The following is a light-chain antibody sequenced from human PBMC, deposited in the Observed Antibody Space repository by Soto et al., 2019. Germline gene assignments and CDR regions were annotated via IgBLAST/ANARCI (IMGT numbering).Light chain of an antibody. CDR2: RAS. J-gene: IGKJ3*01. V-gene: IGKV1-5*03. CDR1: QTISSW. CDR3: QQYSSYPVT. Sequence: DIPMTQSPSTLSASVGDRVTITCRASQTISSWLAWYQQKPGKAPKLLIYRASTLESGVPSRFSGSGSGTEFTLTISSLQPDDFATYCCQQYSSYPVTFGPGTKVDIK.